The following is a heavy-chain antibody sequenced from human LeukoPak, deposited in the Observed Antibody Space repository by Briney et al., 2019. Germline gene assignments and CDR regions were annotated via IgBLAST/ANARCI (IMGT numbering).Heavy chain of an antibody. CDR2: VSAYNGNT. D-gene: IGHD3-9*01. CDR1: GYTFTSYG. CDR3: ARADILTGYYYYYYGMDV. J-gene: IGHJ6*02. Sequence: GASVKVSCKASGYTFTSYGISWVRQAPGQGLEWMGWVSAYNGNTNYAQKLQGRVTMTTDTSTSTAYMELRSLRSDDTAVYYCARADILTGYYYYYYGMDVWGQGTTVTVSS. V-gene: IGHV1-18*01.